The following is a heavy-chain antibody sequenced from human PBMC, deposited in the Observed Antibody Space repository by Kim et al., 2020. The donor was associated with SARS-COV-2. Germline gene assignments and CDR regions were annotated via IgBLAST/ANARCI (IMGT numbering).Heavy chain of an antibody. J-gene: IGHJ4*02. V-gene: IGHV3-30-3*01. CDR3: ARDLAQYDDYYGSGSYFINY. CDR1: GFTFSSYA. CDR2: ISYDGSNK. D-gene: IGHD3-10*01. Sequence: GGSLRLSCAASGFTFSSYAMHWVRQAPGKGLEWVAVISYDGSNKYYADSVKGRFTISRDNSKNTLYLQMNSLRAEDTAVYYCARDLAQYDDYYGSGSYFINYWGQGTLVTVSS.